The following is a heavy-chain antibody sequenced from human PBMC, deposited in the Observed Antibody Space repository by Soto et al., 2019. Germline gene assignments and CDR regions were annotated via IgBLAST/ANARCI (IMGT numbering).Heavy chain of an antibody. CDR2: IKQDGDKK. D-gene: IGHD3-16*01. V-gene: IGHV3-7*01. CDR3: ARDRMGDDYFDY. CDR1: GFTFSSYG. Sequence: HPGGSLRLSCAASGFTFSSYGMHWVRQAPGKGLEWVANIKQDGDKKYYVDSVEGRFTISRDNAKNSLYLQMDSLRAEDTALYFCARDRMGDDYFDYLGTGTQVTVSS. J-gene: IGHJ4*02.